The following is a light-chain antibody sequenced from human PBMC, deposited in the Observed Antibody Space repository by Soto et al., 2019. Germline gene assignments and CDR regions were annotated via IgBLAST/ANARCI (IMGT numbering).Light chain of an antibody. CDR3: QQYGSSVT. Sequence: EIVLTQSPGTLSLSPGERATLSCRASQSVSSCYLAWYQQKPGQAPRLLIYGASSRATAIPDRFSGSGARTDFTRTISRLEPEYFTVYYCQQYGSSVTFGQGTRLEIK. V-gene: IGKV3-20*01. CDR2: GAS. CDR1: QSVSSCY. J-gene: IGKJ5*01.